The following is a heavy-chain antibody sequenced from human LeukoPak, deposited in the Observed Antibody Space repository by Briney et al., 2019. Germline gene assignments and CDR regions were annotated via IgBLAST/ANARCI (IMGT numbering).Heavy chain of an antibody. D-gene: IGHD3-10*01. Sequence: PSETLSLTCTVSGYSISSGYYWGWIRQPPGKGLEWIGSIYHSGSTYYNPSLKSRVTISVDTSKNQFSLKLSSVTAADTAVYYCARDQTERTHYYGSGSYYNWFDPWGQGTLVTVSS. J-gene: IGHJ5*02. CDR1: GYSISSGYY. CDR3: ARDQTERTHYYGSGSYYNWFDP. V-gene: IGHV4-38-2*02. CDR2: IYHSGST.